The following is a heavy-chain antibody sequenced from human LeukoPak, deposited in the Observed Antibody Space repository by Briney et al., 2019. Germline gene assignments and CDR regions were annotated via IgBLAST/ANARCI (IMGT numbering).Heavy chain of an antibody. V-gene: IGHV1-69*13. J-gene: IGHJ6*02. CDR3: ATARPAYYYGMDV. D-gene: IGHD6-6*01. CDR2: IIPIFGTA. Sequence: SVKVSCKASGGTFSSYAISWVRQAPGQGLEWMGGIIPIFGTANYAQKFQGRVTITADVSTSTAYMELSSLRSEDTAVYYCATARPAYYYGMDVWGQGTTVTVSS. CDR1: GGTFSSYA.